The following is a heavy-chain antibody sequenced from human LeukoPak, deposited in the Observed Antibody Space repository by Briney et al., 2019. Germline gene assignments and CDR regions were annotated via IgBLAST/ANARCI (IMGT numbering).Heavy chain of an antibody. CDR3: AKARTGDWLLFDY. V-gene: IGHV3-11*04. D-gene: IGHD7-27*01. Sequence: GGSLRLSCAASGFTFSDYYMSWIRQAPGKGLEWVSYISSSGSTIYYADSVKGRFTISRDNSKNTLYLQMNSLRAEDTAVYYCAKARTGDWLLFDYWGQGTLVTVSS. J-gene: IGHJ4*02. CDR2: ISSSGSTI. CDR1: GFTFSDYY.